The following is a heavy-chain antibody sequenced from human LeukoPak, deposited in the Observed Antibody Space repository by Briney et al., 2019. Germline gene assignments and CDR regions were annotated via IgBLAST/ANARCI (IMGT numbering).Heavy chain of an antibody. J-gene: IGHJ5*02. V-gene: IGHV4-4*07. Sequence: SETLSLTCTVSGGSISSYYWSWIRQPAGKGLEWIGRIYTSGSTNYNPSLKSRVTMSVDTSKNQFSLKPSSVTAADTAVYYCATVIGPGGWFDPWGQGTLVTVSS. CDR2: IYTSGST. CDR1: GGSISSYY. CDR3: ATVIGPGGWFDP.